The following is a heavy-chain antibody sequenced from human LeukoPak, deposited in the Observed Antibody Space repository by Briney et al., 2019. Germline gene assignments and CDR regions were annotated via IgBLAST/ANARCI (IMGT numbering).Heavy chain of an antibody. CDR2: IIPIFGTA. J-gene: IGHJ6*03. V-gene: IGHV1-69*05. D-gene: IGHD6-13*01. Sequence: ASVKVSCKASGGTFSSYAISWVRQAPGQGLEWMGGIIPIFGTANYAQKLQGRVTMTTDTSTSTAYMELRSLRSDDTAVYYCARVAAAAVYMDVWGKGTTVTVSS. CDR1: GGTFSSYA. CDR3: ARVAAAAVYMDV.